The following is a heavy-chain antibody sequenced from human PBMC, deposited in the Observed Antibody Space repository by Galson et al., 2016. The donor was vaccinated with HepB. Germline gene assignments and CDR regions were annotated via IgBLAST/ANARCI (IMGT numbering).Heavy chain of an antibody. CDR1: GFSLSTTGMS. Sequence: PALVKPTQTLTLTCTFSGFSLSTTGMSVIWIRQPPGKALEWLARIDWDDDKYYTTSLRTRLTISKDTSKTQVVLKMTNMDPVDTATYYCARVITAPLFDYWGQGTLVTVSS. V-gene: IGHV2-70*11. CDR2: IDWDDDK. CDR3: ARVITAPLFDY. D-gene: IGHD3-10*01. J-gene: IGHJ4*02.